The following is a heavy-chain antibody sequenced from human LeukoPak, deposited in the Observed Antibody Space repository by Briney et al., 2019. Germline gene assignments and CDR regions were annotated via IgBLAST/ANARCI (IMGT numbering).Heavy chain of an antibody. J-gene: IGHJ4*02. CDR1: GGSISSSSYY. V-gene: IGHV4-39*07. D-gene: IGHD3-22*01. Sequence: SETLSLTCTVSGGSISSSSYYWGWIRQPPGKGLEWIGSIYYSGSTYYNPSLKSRVTISVDTSKNQFSLKLSSVTAADTAVYYCARDQYYYDSSGYYSFDYWGQGTLVTVSS. CDR3: ARDQYYYDSSGYYSFDY. CDR2: IYYSGST.